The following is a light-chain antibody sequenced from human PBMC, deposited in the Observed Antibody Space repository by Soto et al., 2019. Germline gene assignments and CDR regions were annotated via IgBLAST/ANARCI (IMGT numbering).Light chain of an antibody. Sequence: QSVLTQPPSVSGATVQRVTISCTGSSSNIGAGYDVHWYQQLPGTAPKLLIYGNSNRPSGVPDRFSGSKSGTSASLAITGLQAEDEADYYCLSYDSSLSGSVFGGGTKLTVL. J-gene: IGLJ2*01. CDR3: LSYDSSLSGSV. CDR1: SSNIGAGYD. CDR2: GNS. V-gene: IGLV1-40*01.